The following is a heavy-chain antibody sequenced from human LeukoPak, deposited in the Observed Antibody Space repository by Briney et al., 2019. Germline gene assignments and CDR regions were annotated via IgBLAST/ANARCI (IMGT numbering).Heavy chain of an antibody. Sequence: ASVKVSCKASGYTFTGYYMHWVRQAPGQGLEWMGWINPNSGGTNYAQKFQGRVTMTRDTSISTAYMELSRLRSDDTAVYYCASCSSTSCYVFDYWGQGTLVTVSS. CDR1: GYTFTGYY. CDR3: ASCSSTSCYVFDY. CDR2: INPNSGGT. J-gene: IGHJ4*02. V-gene: IGHV1-2*02. D-gene: IGHD2-2*01.